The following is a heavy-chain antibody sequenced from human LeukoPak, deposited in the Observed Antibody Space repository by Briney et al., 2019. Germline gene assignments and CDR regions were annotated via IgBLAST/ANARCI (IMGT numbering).Heavy chain of an antibody. CDR2: TYYRSKWYS. Sequence: PSQTLSLTCAISGDSVSSNSAAWNWIRQSPSRGLEWLGRTYYRSKWYSNYAISVKSRITINPDTSKNQFSLQLNSVTPEDTAVYYCARDLCTSINCPNNWIDPWGQGTLVTVSS. D-gene: IGHD2-2*01. V-gene: IGHV6-1*01. CDR3: ARDLCTSINCPNNWIDP. J-gene: IGHJ5*02. CDR1: GDSVSSNSAA.